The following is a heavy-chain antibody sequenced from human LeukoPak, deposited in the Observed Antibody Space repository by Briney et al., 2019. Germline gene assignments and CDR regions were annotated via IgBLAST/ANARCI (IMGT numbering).Heavy chain of an antibody. V-gene: IGHV3-30-3*01. CDR1: GFTFSSYA. Sequence: PGGSLRLSCAASGFTFSSYAMHWVRQAPGKGLEWVAVISYDGSNKYYADSVKGRFTISRDNSKNTLYLQMNSLRAEDTAVYYCARLRYDGMDVWGQGTTVTVSS. CDR3: ARLRYDGMDV. CDR2: ISYDGSNK. J-gene: IGHJ6*02.